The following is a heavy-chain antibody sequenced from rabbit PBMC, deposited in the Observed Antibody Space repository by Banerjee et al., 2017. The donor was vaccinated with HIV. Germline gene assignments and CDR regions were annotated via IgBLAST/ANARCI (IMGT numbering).Heavy chain of an antibody. V-gene: IGHV1S45*01. J-gene: IGHJ6*01. CDR3: ARSAYGAGGGMDL. CDR1: GFSFSSSYW. D-gene: IGHD2-1*01. CDR2: IYVGSSGST. Sequence: QEQPVESGGGLVTLGGSLKLSCKASGFSFSSSYWICWVRQAPGKGLEWIACIYVGSSGSTYYASWAKGRFTISKTSSTTVTLQMTSLTAADTATYFCARSAYGAGGGMDLWGPGTLVTVS.